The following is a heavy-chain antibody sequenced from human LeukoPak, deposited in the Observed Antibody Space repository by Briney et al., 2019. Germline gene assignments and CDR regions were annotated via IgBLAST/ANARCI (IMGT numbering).Heavy chain of an antibody. CDR1: GFTFSSYW. CDR2: IKQDGSEK. D-gene: IGHD5-12*01. J-gene: IGHJ4*02. CDR3: ARAGGYASSWAY. Sequence: GGSLRLSCAASGFTFSSYWMSWVRQAPGKGLEWVANIKQDGSEKNYVDSVKGRFTISRDNAKNSLDLQMNCLRGDDTAVYYCARAGGYASSWAYWGQGTLVTVSS. V-gene: IGHV3-7*01.